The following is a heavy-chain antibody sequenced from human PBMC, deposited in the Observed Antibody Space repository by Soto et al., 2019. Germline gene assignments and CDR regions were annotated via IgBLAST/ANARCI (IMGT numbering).Heavy chain of an antibody. D-gene: IGHD3-10*01. CDR3: ARGVGYYGSGSYYNPLFYYYYYYMDV. V-gene: IGHV4-34*01. CDR2: INHSGST. CDR1: GGSFSGYY. J-gene: IGHJ6*03. Sequence: SQTLSLTCAVYGGSFSGYYWSWIRQPPGKGLEWIGEINHSGSTNYNPSLKSRVTISVDTSKNQFSLKLSSVTAADTAVYYCARGVGYYGSGSYYNPLFYYYYYYMDVWGKGTTVTVSS.